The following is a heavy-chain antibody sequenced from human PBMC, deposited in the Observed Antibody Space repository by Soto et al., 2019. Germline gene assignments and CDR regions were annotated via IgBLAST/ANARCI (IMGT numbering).Heavy chain of an antibody. CDR2: IIPIFGTA. J-gene: IGHJ6*02. D-gene: IGHD3-16*01. V-gene: IGHV1-69*06. CDR3: ARVPRLEALGGYYGMDV. CDR1: GGTFSSYA. Sequence: QVQLVQSGAEVKKPGSSVKVSCKASGGTFSSYAISWVRQAPGQGLEWMGGIIPIFGTANYAQKFQGRVTITADKSTSTAYMELSSLRYEDTAGYYCARVPRLEALGGYYGMDVGGQGTTVTVSS.